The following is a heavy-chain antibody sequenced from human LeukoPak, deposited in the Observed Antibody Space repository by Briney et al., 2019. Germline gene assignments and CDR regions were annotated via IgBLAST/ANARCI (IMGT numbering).Heavy chain of an antibody. J-gene: IGHJ3*02. CDR2: INVEGDYI. Sequence: GGSLRLSCAASGFIVSTFWMHWVRQAPGKGLVWVARINVEGDYIDYAESVKGRFTISRDSAKNTLYLQMNSLRAEDTAVYYCARQYYYDSGGYYYLGAFDIWGQGTMVTVSS. D-gene: IGHD3-22*01. V-gene: IGHV3-74*01. CDR1: GFIVSTFW. CDR3: ARQYYYDSGGYYYLGAFDI.